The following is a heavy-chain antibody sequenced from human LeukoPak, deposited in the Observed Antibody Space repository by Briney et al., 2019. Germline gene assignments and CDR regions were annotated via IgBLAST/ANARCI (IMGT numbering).Heavy chain of an antibody. CDR1: GGSISSSSYF. Sequence: KSSETLSLTCTVSGGSISSSSYFWGWIRQPPGKGLEWIGSNYYSGSTYYNPSLKSRVTIFLDPSKNQVSLELGSVNPADTSVYYCVRHGTGIVGATYFDYRGQGTLVTVP. D-gene: IGHD1-26*01. J-gene: IGHJ4*02. CDR3: VRHGTGIVGATYFDY. V-gene: IGHV4-39*01. CDR2: NYYSGST.